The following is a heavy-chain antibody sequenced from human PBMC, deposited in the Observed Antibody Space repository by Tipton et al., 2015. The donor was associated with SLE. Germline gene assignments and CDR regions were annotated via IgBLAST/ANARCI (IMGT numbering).Heavy chain of an antibody. CDR2: INQDGSEK. V-gene: IGHV3-7*01. Sequence: SLRLSCAASGFTFRSYWMSWVRQAPGKGLEWVANINQDGSEKYQVDSVKSRFTISRDNAKNSLYLQMNSLRADDTAVYYCARAPSSSWYRSDWYFDLWGRGTLVTVSS. J-gene: IGHJ2*01. D-gene: IGHD6-13*01. CDR1: GFTFRSYW. CDR3: ARAPSSSWYRSDWYFDL.